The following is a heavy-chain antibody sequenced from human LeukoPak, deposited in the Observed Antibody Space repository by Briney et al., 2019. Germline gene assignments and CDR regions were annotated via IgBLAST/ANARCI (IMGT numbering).Heavy chain of an antibody. CDR1: GGSFSGYY. D-gene: IGHD3-3*01. J-gene: IGHJ6*02. CDR2: INHSGST. Sequence: SETLSLTCAVYGGSFSGYYWSRIRQPPGKGLEWIGEINHSGSTNYNPSLKSRVTISVDTSKNQFSLKLSSVTAADTAVYYCARARYYDFWSGYYRSSRYGMDVWGQGTTVTVSS. CDR3: ARARYYDFWSGYYRSSRYGMDV. V-gene: IGHV4-34*01.